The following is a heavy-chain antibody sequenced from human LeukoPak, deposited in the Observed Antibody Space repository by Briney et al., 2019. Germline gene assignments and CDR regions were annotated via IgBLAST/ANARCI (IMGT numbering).Heavy chain of an antibody. D-gene: IGHD5-18*01. V-gene: IGHV4-59*01. CDR1: GGSISSYY. CDR3: ARGQLSLDY. CDR2: IYYSGST. J-gene: IGHJ4*02. Sequence: SETLSPSCTVSGGSISSYYWSWIRQPPGKGLEWIGYIYYSGSTNYNPSLKSRVTISVDTSKNQFSLKLSSVTAADTAVYYCARGQLSLDYLGQGTLGTLSP.